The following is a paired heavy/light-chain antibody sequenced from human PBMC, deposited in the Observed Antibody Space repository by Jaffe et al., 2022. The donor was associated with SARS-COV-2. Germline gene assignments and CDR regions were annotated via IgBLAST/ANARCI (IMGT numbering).Heavy chain of an antibody. CDR3: ARVRGTNYYHYYMDV. J-gene: IGHJ6*03. CDR1: GFIFSDYY. Sequence: QVQLVESGGGLVKPGGSLRLSCAASGFIFSDYYMSWIRQAPGKGLEWVSYISSSGSTIYYAESVKGRFTISRDNAENSLYLQMNSLRAEDTAIYYCARVRGTNYYHYYMDVWGKGTTVTVSS. V-gene: IGHV3-11*01. CDR2: ISSSGSTI.
Light chain of an antibody. Sequence: QSVLTQPPSASGTPGQRVTISCSGSRSNIGSNIVNWYQQLPGTAPKLLIYSNNQRPSGVPDRISGSKSGTSASLAISGLQSEDEADYYCAAWDDSLNGPVFGGGTKLTVL. J-gene: IGLJ3*02. V-gene: IGLV1-44*01. CDR2: SNN. CDR3: AAWDDSLNGPV. CDR1: RSNIGSNI.